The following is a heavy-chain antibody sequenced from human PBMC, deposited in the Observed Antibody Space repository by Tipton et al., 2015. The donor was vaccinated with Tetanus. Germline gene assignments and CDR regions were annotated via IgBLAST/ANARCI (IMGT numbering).Heavy chain of an antibody. CDR1: GFTFSSYS. D-gene: IGHD5-18*01. J-gene: IGHJ4*02. CDR2: ISSSSSYI. V-gene: IGHV3-21*01. Sequence: SLRLSCAASGFTFSSYSMNWVRQAPGKGLEWVSSISSSSSYIYYADSVKGRFTISRDNAKNSLYLQMNSLRAEDTAVYYCATWGIQLWLQDDYWGQGTLVTVSS. CDR3: ATWGIQLWLQDDY.